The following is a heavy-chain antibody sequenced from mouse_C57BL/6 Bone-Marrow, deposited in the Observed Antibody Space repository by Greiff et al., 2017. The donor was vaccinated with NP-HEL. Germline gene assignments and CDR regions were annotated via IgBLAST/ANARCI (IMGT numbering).Heavy chain of an antibody. CDR2: IHPSDSDT. D-gene: IGHD2-1*01. CDR3: AIFKGNYGFAY. Sequence: QVQLKQPGAELVKPGASVKVSCKASGYTFTSYWMHWVKQRPGQGLEWIGRIHPSDSDTNYNQKFKGKATLTVDKSSSTAYMQLSSLTSEDSAVYYCAIFKGNYGFAYWGQGTLVTVSA. CDR1: GYTFTSYW. J-gene: IGHJ3*01. V-gene: IGHV1-74*01.